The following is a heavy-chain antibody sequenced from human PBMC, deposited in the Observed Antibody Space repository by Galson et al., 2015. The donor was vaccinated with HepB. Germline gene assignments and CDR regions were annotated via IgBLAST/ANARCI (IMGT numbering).Heavy chain of an antibody. CDR2: MSSEGSSI. CDR3: ARAYAPTPDTFDI. V-gene: IGHV3-30-3*01. D-gene: IGHD2-2*01. Sequence: SLRLSCAASGFTFSSYAMHWVRQGPGKGLEWVAAMSSEGSSIYYADPVKGRFTISRDNSKNTLYLQMNSLRAEDTAVYYCARAYAPTPDTFDIWGQGTMVTVSS. CDR1: GFTFSSYA. J-gene: IGHJ3*02.